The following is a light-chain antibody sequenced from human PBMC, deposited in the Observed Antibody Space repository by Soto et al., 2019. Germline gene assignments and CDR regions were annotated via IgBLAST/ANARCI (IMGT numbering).Light chain of an antibody. CDR1: TSDIGGFNY. V-gene: IGLV2-14*01. CDR3: GSYSSSATLV. Sequence: QSVLTQPASVSGSPGQSITISCTGTTSDIGGFNYVSWYQQYPGEAPKLLVYEVSNRPSGISNRFSGSKSGNTASLTISGLQAADEADYYCGSYSSSATLVFGGGTKLTVL. CDR2: EVS. J-gene: IGLJ2*01.